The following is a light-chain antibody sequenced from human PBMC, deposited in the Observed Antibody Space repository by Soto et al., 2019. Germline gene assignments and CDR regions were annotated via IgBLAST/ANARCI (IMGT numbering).Light chain of an antibody. Sequence: VLTQSPSTLSLTPGERATLSCRASQSVSSTYLAWYQQKPGQAPRLLIYGASNRATGIPDRFSGSGSGTDFTLTISRLEPEDFAVYYCQQYDGSLWTSAQRAKVDI. V-gene: IGKV3-20*01. J-gene: IGKJ1*01. CDR1: QSVSSTY. CDR3: QQYDGSLWT. CDR2: GAS.